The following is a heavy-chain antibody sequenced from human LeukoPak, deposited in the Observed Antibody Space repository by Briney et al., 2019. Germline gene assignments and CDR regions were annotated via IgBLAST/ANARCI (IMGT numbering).Heavy chain of an antibody. Sequence: ASVKVSCKAPGYTFTSYDINWVRQATGQGLEWMGWMNPNSGNTGYAQKFQGRVTMTRNTSISTAYMELSSLRSEDTAVYYCARRKMSYYYYYYGMDVWGQGTTVTVSS. V-gene: IGHV1-8*01. CDR2: MNPNSGNT. CDR3: ARRKMSYYYYYYGMDV. J-gene: IGHJ6*02. CDR1: GYTFTSYD. D-gene: IGHD5-24*01.